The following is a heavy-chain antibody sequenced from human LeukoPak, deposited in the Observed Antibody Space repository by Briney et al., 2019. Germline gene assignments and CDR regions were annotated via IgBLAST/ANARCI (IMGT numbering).Heavy chain of an antibody. Sequence: GGSLRLSCVASGFSFGSYGMSWFRQAPGKGLEWVSTIHYSDGTTYYAASVKGRFTISRDFSKNTVFLHMNSLRAEDTAMYYCARGDDSGYYDYFDYWGQGALVTVSS. CDR1: GFSFGSYG. D-gene: IGHD3-22*01. CDR2: IHYSDGTT. J-gene: IGHJ4*02. V-gene: IGHV3-23*01. CDR3: ARGDDSGYYDYFDY.